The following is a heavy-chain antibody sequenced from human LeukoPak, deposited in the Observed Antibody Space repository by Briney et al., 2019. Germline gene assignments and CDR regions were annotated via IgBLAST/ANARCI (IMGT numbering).Heavy chain of an antibody. D-gene: IGHD4-23*01. Sequence: GGSLRLSCAASGFTFSSYAMSWVRQAPGKGLEWVSGISGGSGATHYADSVKGRFTISRDNSKNTLYLQMNSLRAEDTAEYYCSKLVTTVITPFDYWGQGTLVIVSS. CDR3: SKLVTTVITPFDY. J-gene: IGHJ4*02. V-gene: IGHV3-23*01. CDR1: GFTFSSYA. CDR2: ISGGSGAT.